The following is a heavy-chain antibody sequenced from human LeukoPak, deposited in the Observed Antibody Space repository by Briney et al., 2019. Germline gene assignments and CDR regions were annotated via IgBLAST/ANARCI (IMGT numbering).Heavy chain of an antibody. Sequence: PSETLSLTCTVSGGSISSSSYYWSWIRQPPGKGLEWIGYIYYSGSTNYNPSLKSRVTISVDTSKNQFSLKLSSVTAADTAVYYCARVRGYYYDSSGYWLFGEYFQHWGQGTLVTVSS. J-gene: IGHJ1*01. V-gene: IGHV4-61*01. CDR1: GGSISSSSYY. CDR3: ARVRGYYYDSSGYWLFGEYFQH. D-gene: IGHD3-22*01. CDR2: IYYSGST.